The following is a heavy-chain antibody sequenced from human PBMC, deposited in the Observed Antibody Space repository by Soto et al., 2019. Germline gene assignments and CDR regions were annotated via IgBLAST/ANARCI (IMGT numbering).Heavy chain of an antibody. D-gene: IGHD2-15*01. CDR3: ARTGYCSGGSCYTNWFDP. CDR2: IIPIFGTA. CDR1: GGTFSSYA. J-gene: IGHJ5*02. V-gene: IGHV1-69*13. Sequence: GASVKVSCKASGGTFSSYAISWVRQAPGQGLEWMGGIIPIFGTANYAQKFQGRVTITADESTSTAYMELSSLRSEDTAVYYCARTGYCSGGSCYTNWFDPWGQGTLVTLSS.